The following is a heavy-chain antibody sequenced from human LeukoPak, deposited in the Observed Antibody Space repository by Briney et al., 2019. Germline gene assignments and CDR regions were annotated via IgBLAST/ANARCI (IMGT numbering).Heavy chain of an antibody. J-gene: IGHJ6*03. CDR3: ARSGSGSLYYYYYYMDV. D-gene: IGHD3-10*01. Sequence: SVKVSCKASGGTFSSYAISWVRQAPGHGLEWMGGIIPIFGTANYAQKFQGRVTITADKYTSTTYMELSSLRSEDTAVYYCARSGSGSLYYYYYYMDVWGKGTTVTVSS. CDR1: GGTFSSYA. V-gene: IGHV1-69*06. CDR2: IIPIFGTA.